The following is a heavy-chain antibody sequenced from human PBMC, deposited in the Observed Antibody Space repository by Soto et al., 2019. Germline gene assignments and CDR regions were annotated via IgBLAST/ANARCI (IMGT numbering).Heavy chain of an antibody. CDR3: ARGYCSSTSCSGLDY. J-gene: IGHJ4*02. D-gene: IGHD2-2*01. CDR2: IYYSGST. Sequence: SETLSLTCTVSGGSISTYYWTWIRQPPGKGLEWIGYIYYSGSTNYNPSLKSRVTISVDTSKNQFSLKVSSVTATDTAVYYCARGYCSSTSCSGLDYWGQGTLVTVSS. V-gene: IGHV4-59*08. CDR1: GGSISTYY.